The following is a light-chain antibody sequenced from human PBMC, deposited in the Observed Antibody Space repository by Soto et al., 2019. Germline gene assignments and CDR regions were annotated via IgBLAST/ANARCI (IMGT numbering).Light chain of an antibody. CDR1: SSDVGGYNY. J-gene: IGLJ1*01. CDR3: CSYAGSYTYV. V-gene: IGLV2-11*01. Sequence: QPVLTQPRSVSGSPGQSVTISCTGTSSDVGGYNYVSWYQQHPGKAPKLIIYDVSKRPSGVPDRFSGSKSGNTASLTISGLQAEYEADYYCCSYAGSYTYVFGTGTKLTVL. CDR2: DVS.